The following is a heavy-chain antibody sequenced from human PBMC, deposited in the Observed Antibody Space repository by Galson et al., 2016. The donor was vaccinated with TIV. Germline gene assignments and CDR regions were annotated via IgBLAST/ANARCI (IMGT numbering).Heavy chain of an antibody. V-gene: IGHV3-23*01. J-gene: IGHJ4*02. CDR2: INGGGTTT. CDR3: AKSGDSRSIDS. D-gene: IGHD3-22*01. CDR1: GFSFNNYA. Sequence: SLRLSCAASGFSFNNYAMNWVRQAPGKGLEWVSTINGGGTTTYYADSVKGRFTISRDNSKNTLYLQMNSLGAEDTALYYCAKSGDSRSIDSWGQGTLVIVSS.